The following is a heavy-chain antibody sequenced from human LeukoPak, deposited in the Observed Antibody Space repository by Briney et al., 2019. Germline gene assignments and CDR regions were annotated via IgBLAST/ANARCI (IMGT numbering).Heavy chain of an antibody. V-gene: IGHV3-7*01. D-gene: IGHD3-22*01. CDR3: ARDLGYYDSSGYYGYFDY. CDR1: RFTFSNYW. Sequence: GGSLRLSCADSRFTFSNYWMSWVRQAPGKGLEWVANIKQDGSEKYYVDSVKGRFTISRDNAKNSLYLQMNSLRAEDTAVYYCARDLGYYDSSGYYGYFDYWGQGTLVTVSS. J-gene: IGHJ4*02. CDR2: IKQDGSEK.